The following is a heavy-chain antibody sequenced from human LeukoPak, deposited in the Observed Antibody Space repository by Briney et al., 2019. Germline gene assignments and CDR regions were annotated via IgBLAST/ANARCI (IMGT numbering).Heavy chain of an antibody. V-gene: IGHV4-59*01. CDR2: IYYTGST. D-gene: IGHD3-10*01. J-gene: IGHJ3*02. CDR3: ARSDYSGSGTYTEFDAFDI. CDR1: GGSISSYY. Sequence: TSETLSLTCTVSGGSISSYYWSWIRQPPGKGLEWIGYIYYTGSTGYNPSLKSRVTISMDTSKNQFSLKLSSVTAADSAVYYCARSDYSGSGTYTEFDAFDIWGQGPMVTVSS.